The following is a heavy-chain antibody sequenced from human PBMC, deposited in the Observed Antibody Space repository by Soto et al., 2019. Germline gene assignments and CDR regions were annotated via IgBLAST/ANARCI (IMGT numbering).Heavy chain of an antibody. V-gene: IGHV4-39*01. Sequence: PSETLSLTCTVSGGSISSYYWGWIRQSPGKGLEWIGSIYYSGGNYYNPSLKSRVSIAADMSKNQLSLKLTSVTAADTAVYYCAKTQYYYDSNNYSFDFWGQGVLVTVSS. J-gene: IGHJ4*02. CDR2: IYYSGGN. CDR3: AKTQYYYDSNNYSFDF. D-gene: IGHD3-22*01. CDR1: GGSISSYY.